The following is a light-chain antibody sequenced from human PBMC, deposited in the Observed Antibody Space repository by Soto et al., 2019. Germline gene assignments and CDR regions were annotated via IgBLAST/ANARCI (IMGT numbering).Light chain of an antibody. J-gene: IGLJ3*02. V-gene: IGLV2-8*01. CDR3: TSYAGSNNWV. CDR1: SSDVGAYNY. Sequence: QSALTQPPSASGSPGQSVTISCTGTSSDVGAYNYVSWYQQHPGKAPKLMIYEVTKRPSGVPDRVSGSKSDNTASLTVSGLQAEDEAAYYCTSYAGSNNWVFGGGTKVTVL. CDR2: EVT.